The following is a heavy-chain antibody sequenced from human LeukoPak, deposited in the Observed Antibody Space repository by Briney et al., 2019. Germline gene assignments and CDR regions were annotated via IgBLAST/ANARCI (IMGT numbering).Heavy chain of an antibody. CDR1: GGSFSDYH. Sequence: SETLSLTCAVYGGSFSDYHWSWIRQTPGKGLEWIGEINEIGSTNYNPSLKSRVTISIDASTTQFSLRLSSVTAADTAVYYCARDRVAKVRRVFILYYYMDVWGKGTTVTVSS. CDR3: ARDRVAKVRRVFILYYYMDV. V-gene: IGHV4-34*01. D-gene: IGHD3-10*01. J-gene: IGHJ6*03. CDR2: INEIGST.